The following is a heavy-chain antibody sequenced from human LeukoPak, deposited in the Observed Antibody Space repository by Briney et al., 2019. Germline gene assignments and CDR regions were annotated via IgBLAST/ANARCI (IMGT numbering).Heavy chain of an antibody. CDR2: ISTSSSYI. CDR1: GFTFSTYS. D-gene: IGHD4-23*01. V-gene: IGHV3-21*01. J-gene: IGHJ6*03. CDR3: ARGGLGQRETTVVTAHGYYYMDV. Sequence: PGGSLRLSCAASGFTFSTYSMNWVRQAPGKGLEWVSFISTSSSYIYYADSVKGRFTISRDNAKNSLYLQMNSLRAEDTAVYYCARGGLGQRETTVVTAHGYYYMDVWGKGTTVTISS.